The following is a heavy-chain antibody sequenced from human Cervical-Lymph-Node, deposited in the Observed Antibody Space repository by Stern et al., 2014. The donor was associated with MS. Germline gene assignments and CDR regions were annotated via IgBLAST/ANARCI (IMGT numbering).Heavy chain of an antibody. Sequence: QVQLVQSGAEVKKPGSSVKVSCKASGGTFSSYAISWVRQAPGQGLEWMGGIIPIFCTANYAQKFQGRVTITADESTSTAYMELSSLRSEDTAVYYCAMGYCSGGSCYPYYYGMDVWGQGTTVTVSS. CDR3: AMGYCSGGSCYPYYYGMDV. CDR2: IIPIFCTA. V-gene: IGHV1-69*01. J-gene: IGHJ6*02. D-gene: IGHD2-15*01. CDR1: GGTFSSYA.